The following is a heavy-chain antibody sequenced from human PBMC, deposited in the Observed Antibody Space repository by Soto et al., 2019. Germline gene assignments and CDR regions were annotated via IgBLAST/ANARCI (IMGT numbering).Heavy chain of an antibody. CDR2: IYWNDDK. Sequence: SGPTLVNPTQTLTLTCSFSGFSLSTSGVGVGWIRQPPGKAPEWLGIIYWNDDKRYSPSLKTRVTITKDTSRNQVVLIMTSVEADDTATYYCAHDTSGWRWLPDVLGQGTTVTVSS. J-gene: IGHJ6*02. CDR3: AHDTSGWRWLPDV. V-gene: IGHV2-5*01. CDR1: GFSLSTSGVG. D-gene: IGHD2-21*01.